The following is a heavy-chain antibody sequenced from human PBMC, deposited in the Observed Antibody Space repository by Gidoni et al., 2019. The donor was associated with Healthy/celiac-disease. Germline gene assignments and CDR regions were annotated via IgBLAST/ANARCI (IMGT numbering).Heavy chain of an antibody. CDR3: ARVKIRVGCPAT. CDR1: GFTFSSYW. D-gene: IGHD6-19*01. Sequence: EVQLVESGGGLVQPGGSLRLSCAASGFTFSSYWMHWFRQAPGKGLVWVSRINRDGSSTSYADSVKGRFTISRANAKNTRYLQLNRLRAEDTAVYYGARVKIRVGCPATWGQGTLVTVSS. J-gene: IGHJ4*02. CDR2: INRDGSST. V-gene: IGHV3-74*01.